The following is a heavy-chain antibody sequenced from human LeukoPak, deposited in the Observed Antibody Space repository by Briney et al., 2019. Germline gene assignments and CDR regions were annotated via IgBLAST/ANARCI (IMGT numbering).Heavy chain of an antibody. Sequence: PSETLSLTCTVSGVSISSYYCSWIRQPPGKGLEWIGYIYNSGSTNYNPSLKSRVTISVDTSKNQFSLKLSSVTAADTAVYYCARAGDIYNYYFDHWGQGTLVTVSS. CDR1: GVSISSYY. CDR2: IYNSGST. V-gene: IGHV4-59*08. CDR3: ARAGDIYNYYFDH. J-gene: IGHJ4*02. D-gene: IGHD5-24*01.